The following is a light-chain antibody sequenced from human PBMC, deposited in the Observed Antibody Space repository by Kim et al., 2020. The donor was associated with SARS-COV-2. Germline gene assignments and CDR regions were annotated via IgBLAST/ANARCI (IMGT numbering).Light chain of an antibody. J-gene: IGKJ2*01. CDR1: QNINNW. Sequence: ASVGDRVTITCRASQNINNWLAWYQQKPGKAPKLLIYKASSLESGVPSRFSGSGSGTEFTLTISSLKPDDFATYYCQQYDSYSGYTFGQGTKLEI. V-gene: IGKV1-5*03. CDR3: QQYDSYSGYT. CDR2: KAS.